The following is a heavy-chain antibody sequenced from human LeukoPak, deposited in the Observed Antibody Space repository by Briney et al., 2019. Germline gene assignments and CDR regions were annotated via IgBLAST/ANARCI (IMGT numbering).Heavy chain of an antibody. Sequence: GGSLRLSCAASAFSFSNYNMNWVRQAPGKGLEWVSSITSSGSYIYYADSVKGRFTISRDNAKNSLYLQLNSLRAEDTAVYYCAKDWGEYFDYVWGSFTSFDSWGQGTLVTVSS. CDR3: AKDWGEYFDYVWGSFTSFDS. V-gene: IGHV3-21*01. CDR1: AFSFSNYN. CDR2: ITSSGSYI. D-gene: IGHD3-16*01. J-gene: IGHJ4*02.